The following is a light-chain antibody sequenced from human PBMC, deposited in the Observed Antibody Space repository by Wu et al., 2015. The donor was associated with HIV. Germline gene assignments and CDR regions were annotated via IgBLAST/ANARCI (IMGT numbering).Light chain of an antibody. CDR2: AAS. J-gene: IGKJ2*01. V-gene: IGKV1-9*01. Sequence: DIQVTQSPSFLSASIGGRVTTTCRASQGMSSYLAWYQQKPGKAPKLLIYAASILQDGVPSRFSGSRSGTAFTLTITNLQPEDVATYYCQRLYSFPLWAFGQGTKLEIK. CDR3: QRLYSFPLWA. CDR1: QGMSSY.